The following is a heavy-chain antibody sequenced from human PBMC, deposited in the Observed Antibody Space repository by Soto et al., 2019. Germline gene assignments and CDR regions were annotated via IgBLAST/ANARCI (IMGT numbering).Heavy chain of an antibody. CDR1: GFTFSSYW. CDR3: AREPDYYDSSGYPHYYFDY. CDR2: IKQDGSEK. J-gene: IGHJ4*02. Sequence: PGGSLRLSCAASGFTFSSYWMSWVRQAPGKGLEWVANIKQDGSEKYYVDSVKGRFTISRDNAKNSLYLQMNSLRAEDTAVYYCAREPDYYDSSGYPHYYFDYWRQGTLVTVSS. D-gene: IGHD3-22*01. V-gene: IGHV3-7*01.